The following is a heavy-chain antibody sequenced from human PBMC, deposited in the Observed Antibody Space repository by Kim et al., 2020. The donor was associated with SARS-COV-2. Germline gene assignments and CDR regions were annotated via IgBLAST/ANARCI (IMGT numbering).Heavy chain of an antibody. D-gene: IGHD3-3*01. CDR1: GYSFTSYW. J-gene: IGHJ4*02. Sequence: GESLKISCKGSGYSFTSYWISWVRQMPGKGLEWMGRIDPSDSYTNYSLSFQGHVTISADKSISTAYLQWSSLKASDTAMYYCARTPITIFGVVIHRVDYWGQGTLVTVSS. CDR3: ARTPITIFGVVIHRVDY. V-gene: IGHV5-10-1*01. CDR2: IDPSDSYT.